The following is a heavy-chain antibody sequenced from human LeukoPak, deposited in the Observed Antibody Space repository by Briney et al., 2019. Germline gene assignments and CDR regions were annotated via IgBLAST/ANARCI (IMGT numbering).Heavy chain of an antibody. D-gene: IGHD3-22*01. CDR3: ARGKWLLHATFDY. CDR2: INHSGNT. CDR1: GASFSDIY. Sequence: SETLSLTCAVYGASFSDIYWSWIRQSPGKGLEWIAEINHSGNTNYNPSLKSRVTISVDTSKNQFSLKLSSVTAADTAVYYCARGKWLLHATFDYWGQGTLVTVSS. V-gene: IGHV4-34*01. J-gene: IGHJ4*02.